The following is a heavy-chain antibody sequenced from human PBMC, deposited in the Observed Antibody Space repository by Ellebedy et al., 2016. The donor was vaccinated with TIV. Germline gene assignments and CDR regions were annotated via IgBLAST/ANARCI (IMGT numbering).Heavy chain of an antibody. J-gene: IGHJ4*02. CDR1: GDTFTSYD. D-gene: IGHD3-10*01. V-gene: IGHV1-69*13. CDR2: IIPFSGTS. CDR3: ARGNFYGSGSYWYYLEY. Sequence: AASVKVSCKASGDTFTSYDINWVRQGTGQGLEWMGGIIPFSGTSNYAQKFQGRVTITADESTSTVYMELSSLRPEDTAVYYCARGNFYGSGSYWYYLEYWGQGSLVTVSS.